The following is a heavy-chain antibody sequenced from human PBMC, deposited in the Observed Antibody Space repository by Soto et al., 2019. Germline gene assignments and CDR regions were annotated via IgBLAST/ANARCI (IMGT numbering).Heavy chain of an antibody. CDR2: IYYSGST. CDR1: GGSINSGSYY. CDR3: GRWIAAAGLYGMDV. D-gene: IGHD6-13*01. V-gene: IGHV4-31*03. J-gene: IGHJ6*02. Sequence: QVQLQESGPGLVKPSQTLSLTCTVSGGSINSGSYYWNWIRQHPGKGLEWIGYIYYSGSTYYNPSLKSRVTIAVDTSKNQFALKLSAVTAADTAVYDCGRWIAAAGLYGMDVWGQGTTVTVSS.